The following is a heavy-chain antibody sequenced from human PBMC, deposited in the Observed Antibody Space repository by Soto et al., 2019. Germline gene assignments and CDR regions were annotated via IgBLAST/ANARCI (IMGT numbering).Heavy chain of an antibody. J-gene: IGHJ3*02. D-gene: IGHD3-22*01. CDR3: AKIWDETYYYDSSGSPDAFDI. Sequence: GSLRLSCAASGFTFSSYGMHWVRQAPGKGLEWVAVISYDGSNKYYADSVKGRFTISRDNSKNTLYLQMNSLRAEDTAVYYCAKIWDETYYYDSSGSPDAFDIWGQGTMVTVSS. V-gene: IGHV3-30*18. CDR2: ISYDGSNK. CDR1: GFTFSSYG.